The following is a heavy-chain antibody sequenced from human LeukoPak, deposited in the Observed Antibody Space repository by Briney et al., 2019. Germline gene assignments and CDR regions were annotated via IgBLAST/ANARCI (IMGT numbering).Heavy chain of an antibody. J-gene: IGHJ4*02. CDR3: ARDSFGHDNDFDY. Sequence: GASVKVSCKASGYTFTGYFLHWVRQAPGQGLEWMGWINSNSGATHYAQKFRGRVTMTRDTPISTAYMELSNLRPDDTAVYYCARDSFGHDNDFDYWGQGTLVTVSS. D-gene: IGHD1-1*01. V-gene: IGHV1-2*02. CDR2: INSNSGAT. CDR1: GYTFTGYF.